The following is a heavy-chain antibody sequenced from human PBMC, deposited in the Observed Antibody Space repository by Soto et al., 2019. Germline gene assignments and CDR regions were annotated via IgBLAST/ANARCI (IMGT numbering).Heavy chain of an antibody. Sequence: SETLSLTCAVYGGSFSGYYWSWIRQPPGKGLEWIGEINHSGSTNYNPSLKSRVTISVDTSKNQFSLKLSSVTAADTAVYYCARQGGRNYGFRWFDPWGQGTLVTVSS. D-gene: IGHD1-7*01. CDR1: GGSFSGYY. V-gene: IGHV4-34*01. CDR2: INHSGST. CDR3: ARQGGRNYGFRWFDP. J-gene: IGHJ5*02.